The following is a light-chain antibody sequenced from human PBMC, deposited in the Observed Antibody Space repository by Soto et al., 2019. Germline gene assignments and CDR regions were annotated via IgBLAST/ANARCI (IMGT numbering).Light chain of an antibody. CDR1: QGIGDT. CDR2: DTS. V-gene: IGKV3-15*01. CDR3: QQYESLPLT. J-gene: IGKJ5*01. Sequence: EVVMTQSPATLSVSPGEGATLSCRASQGIGDTLAWYRHKPGQTPRLLIYDTSTRATGVPARFSGSRSGTEFTLTNSLQSEDFAVYYCQQYESLPLTFGQGTRLEIK.